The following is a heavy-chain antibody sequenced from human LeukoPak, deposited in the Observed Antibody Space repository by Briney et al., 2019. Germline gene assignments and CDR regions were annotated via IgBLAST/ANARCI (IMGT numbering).Heavy chain of an antibody. V-gene: IGHV3-21*01. D-gene: IGHD3-3*01. CDR1: GFTFSSYS. CDR2: ISSSSSYI. J-gene: IGHJ4*02. CDR3: ARDLLEWLATPTLDY. Sequence: PGGSLRLSCAASGFTFSSYSMNWVRQAPGKGLEWVSSISSSSSYIYYADSVKGRFTISRDNAKNSLYLQMNSLRAEDTAVYYCARDLLEWLATPTLDYWGQGTLVTVSS.